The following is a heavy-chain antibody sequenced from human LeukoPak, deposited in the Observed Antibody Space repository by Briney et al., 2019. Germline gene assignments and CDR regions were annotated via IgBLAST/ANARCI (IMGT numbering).Heavy chain of an antibody. J-gene: IGHJ6*03. CDR2: MNPNSGNT. CDR3: AKGSTRWQLPVYYMDV. D-gene: IGHD2-15*01. Sequence: ASVKVSCKASGYTFTCYYMHWVRQAPGQGLEWMGWMNPNSGNTGYAQKFQGRVTITRNTSISTAYMELSSLRSEDTAVYYCAKGSTRWQLPVYYMDVWGKGTTVTVSS. CDR1: GYTFTCYY. V-gene: IGHV1-8*03.